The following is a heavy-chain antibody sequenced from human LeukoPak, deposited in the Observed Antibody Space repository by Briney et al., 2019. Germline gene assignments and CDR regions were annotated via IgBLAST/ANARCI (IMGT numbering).Heavy chain of an antibody. Sequence: PSETLSLICTVSGDSISSYSYFWGWIRQPPGKGLEWVGSIYYRGNTYYNPSLKSRVTLSADTSKNQFSLKVTSVTAADTAVYYCARASSGYYWDFDYWGQGALVTVSS. CDR2: IYYRGNT. CDR1: GDSISSYSYF. CDR3: ARASSGYYWDFDY. J-gene: IGHJ4*02. V-gene: IGHV4-39*01. D-gene: IGHD3-22*01.